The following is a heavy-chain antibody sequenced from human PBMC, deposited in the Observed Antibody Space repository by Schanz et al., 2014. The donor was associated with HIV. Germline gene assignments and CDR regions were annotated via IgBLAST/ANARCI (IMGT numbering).Heavy chain of an antibody. CDR3: EKDLLSRYCSGGSCYSSY. V-gene: IGHV3-30*07. CDR2: ISYDGSRK. Sequence: QVLLVESGGGVVQPGRSLRLSCAASGFTFSTYSMHWVRRAPGTGLQWVAVISYDGSRKYYADSVKGRFTISRDNSKNTVYLQMDSLRAEDTAVYYCEKDLLSRYCSGGSCYSSYWGQGTLVTVSS. D-gene: IGHD2-15*01. J-gene: IGHJ4*02. CDR1: GFTFSTYS.